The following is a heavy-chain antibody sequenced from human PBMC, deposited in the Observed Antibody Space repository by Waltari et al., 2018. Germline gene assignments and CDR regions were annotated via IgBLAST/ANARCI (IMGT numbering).Heavy chain of an antibody. Sequence: QVQLQQWGAGLLKPSETLSLTCAVYGGSFSGYYWSGIRQPPGKGLEWIGKINHRGSTKDNPSLTSRVTISVDTSKNLFSLKLSSVTAADTAVYYCAREGRNYGMDVWGQGTTVTVSS. CDR3: AREGRNYGMDV. CDR2: INHRGST. D-gene: IGHD3-10*01. V-gene: IGHV4-34*01. J-gene: IGHJ6*02. CDR1: GGSFSGYY.